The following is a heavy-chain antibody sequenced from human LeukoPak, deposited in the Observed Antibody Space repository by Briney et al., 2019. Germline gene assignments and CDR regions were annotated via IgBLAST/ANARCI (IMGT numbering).Heavy chain of an antibody. CDR2: FDPEDGET. CDR1: GYTLTELS. D-gene: IGHD3-22*01. V-gene: IGHV1-24*01. J-gene: IGHJ5*02. Sequence: ASVKVSCKVSGYTLTELSMHWVRQAPGKGLEWMGGFDPEDGETICAQKFQGRVTMTEDTSTDTSYMELSSLRSEDTAVYYCATVEREYFDTSGYYNRWGQGTLVTVSS. CDR3: ATVEREYFDTSGYYNR.